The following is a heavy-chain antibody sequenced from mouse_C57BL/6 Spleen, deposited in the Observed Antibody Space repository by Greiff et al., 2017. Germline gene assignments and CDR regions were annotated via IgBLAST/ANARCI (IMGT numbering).Heavy chain of an antibody. CDR3: AREGYYGSKSYWYFDV. CDR1: GYSITSGYY. D-gene: IGHD1-1*01. J-gene: IGHJ1*03. V-gene: IGHV3-6*01. CDR2: ISYDGSN. Sequence: EVKLMESGPGLVKPSQSLSLTCSVTGYSITSGYYWNWIRQFPGNKLEWMGYISYDGSNNYNPSLKNRISITRDTSKNQFFLKLNSVTTEDTATYYCAREGYYGSKSYWYFDVWGTGTTVTVSS.